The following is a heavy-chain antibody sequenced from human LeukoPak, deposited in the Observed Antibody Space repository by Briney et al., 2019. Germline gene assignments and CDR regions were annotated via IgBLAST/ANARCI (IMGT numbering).Heavy chain of an antibody. Sequence: SETLSLTCTVSSGSISSSSYYWAWIRQPPGKGLEWIGSIYYGASTYYNPSLKSRVTMSADTSKNQFSLNLGSVTAADTAVYYCARGPGKYSGYDYGKYYYYYYMDVWGKGTTVTVSS. CDR1: SGSISSSSYY. J-gene: IGHJ6*03. D-gene: IGHD5-12*01. CDR2: IYYGAST. V-gene: IGHV4-39*07. CDR3: ARGPGKYSGYDYGKYYYYYYMDV.